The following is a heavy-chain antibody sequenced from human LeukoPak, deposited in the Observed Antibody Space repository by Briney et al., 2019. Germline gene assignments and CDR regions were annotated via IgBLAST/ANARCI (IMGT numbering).Heavy chain of an antibody. V-gene: IGHV1-2*02. CDR3: ARVNGEWEPLEY. Sequence: ASVKVSRKPSGYSFTAYYMPWVRQAPGQGLEWMGWINPNNGDTNSAQKFQGRVTMTRDTSITTVYMELSRLTSDDTAVYYCARVNGEWEPLEYWGQGTLVTVSS. CDR2: INPNNGDT. J-gene: IGHJ4*02. CDR1: GYSFTAYY. D-gene: IGHD1-26*01.